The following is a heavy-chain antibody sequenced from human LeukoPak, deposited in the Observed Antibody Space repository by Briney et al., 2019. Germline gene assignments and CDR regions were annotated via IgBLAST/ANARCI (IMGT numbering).Heavy chain of an antibody. CDR2: INHSGST. J-gene: IGHJ4*02. V-gene: IGHV4-34*01. Sequence: PSETLSLTCAVYGGSFSGYYWSWIRQPPGKGLEWIGEINHSGSTNYNPSLKSRATISVDTSKNQFSLKLSSVTAAETAVYYCARPFLYYGSGSYVYWGQGTLVTVSP. CDR1: GGSFSGYY. D-gene: IGHD3-10*01. CDR3: ARPFLYYGSGSYVY.